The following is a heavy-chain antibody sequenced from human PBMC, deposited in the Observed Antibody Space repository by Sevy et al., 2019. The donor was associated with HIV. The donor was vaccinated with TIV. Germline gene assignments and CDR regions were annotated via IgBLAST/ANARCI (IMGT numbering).Heavy chain of an antibody. D-gene: IGHD5-12*01. CDR3: ARESWIDSGYGLFDY. V-gene: IGHV3-11*01. Sequence: GGSLRLSCAASGFTFSDYYMSRIRQAPGKGLEWVSYISSSGSTIYYADSVKGRFTISRDNAKNSLYLQMNSLRAEDTAVYYCARESWIDSGYGLFDYWGQGTLVTVSS. CDR1: GFTFSDYY. J-gene: IGHJ4*02. CDR2: ISSSGSTI.